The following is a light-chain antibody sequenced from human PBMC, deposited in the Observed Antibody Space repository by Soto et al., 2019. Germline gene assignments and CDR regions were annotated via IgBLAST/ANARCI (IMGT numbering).Light chain of an antibody. V-gene: IGLV2-14*01. Sequence: QSALTQPASVSGSPGQSITISCTGTGSDIGAYHYVSWYQQHPGQAPKLIIHGVTHRPSGVSTRFSAAKSAYTASLTISGLQAEDEADYYCSSFTTNYFYVFGPGTKLTVL. CDR1: GSDIGAYHY. CDR3: SSFTTNYFYV. J-gene: IGLJ1*01. CDR2: GVT.